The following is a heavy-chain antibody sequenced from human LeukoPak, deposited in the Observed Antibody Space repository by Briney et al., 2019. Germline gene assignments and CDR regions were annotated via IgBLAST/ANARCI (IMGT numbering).Heavy chain of an antibody. CDR3: ARHFPDCGADCHPPRAVDY. Sequence: SETLSLTCSVSGVSIRNTNYYWRCFRQPPGKGLERIGSVYYGGSSYYHPSLKSRVTISVDTSKNQSSLNVNSVTAADTALYFCARHFPDCGADCHPPRAVDYWGQGILVTVSS. J-gene: IGHJ4*02. CDR1: GVSIRNTNYY. D-gene: IGHD2-21*02. V-gene: IGHV4-39*01. CDR2: VYYGGSS.